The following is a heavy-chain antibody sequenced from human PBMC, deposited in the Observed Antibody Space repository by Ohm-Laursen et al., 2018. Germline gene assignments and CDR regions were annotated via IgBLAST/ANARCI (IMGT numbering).Heavy chain of an antibody. D-gene: IGHD2-15*01. J-gene: IGHJ4*02. CDR1: GDSINSSY. V-gene: IGHV4-59*08. CDR2: ISNSGNT. Sequence: GTLSLTCIVSGDSINSSYWSWTRQAPGKGLEWIGFISNSGNTNYNPSLKSRVTISADTSKNQFSLKLGSVTVADTAVFYCARAEGVVVVAATPDYWGQGTLVTVSS. CDR3: ARAEGVVVVAATPDY.